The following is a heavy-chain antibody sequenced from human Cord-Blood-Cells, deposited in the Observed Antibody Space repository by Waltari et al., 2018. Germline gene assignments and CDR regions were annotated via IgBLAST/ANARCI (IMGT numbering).Heavy chain of an antibody. Sequence: EVQLLESGGGLVQPGWSLRLSCAASGFTFSSYAMSWVRQAPGKGLEGVSAITGSGGSTYYADSVKGRFTISRDNSKNTLYLQMNSLRAADTAVYYCAKDDQWELLGAVDYWGQGTLVTVSS. D-gene: IGHD1-26*01. V-gene: IGHV3-23*01. CDR3: AKDDQWELLGAVDY. CDR1: GFTFSSYA. J-gene: IGHJ4*02. CDR2: ITGSGGST.